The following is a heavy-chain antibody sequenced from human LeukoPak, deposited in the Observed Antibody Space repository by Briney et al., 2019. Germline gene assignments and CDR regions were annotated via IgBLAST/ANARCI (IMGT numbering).Heavy chain of an antibody. CDR1: GFTFSSYS. Sequence: PGGSLRLSCAASGFTFSSYSMNWVRQAPGKGLEWVSSISSSSSYIYYADSVKGRFTISRDNAKNSLYLQMNSLRAEDTAVYYCARGNDGYSYGPSSAWGQGTLVTVSS. V-gene: IGHV3-21*01. CDR3: ARGNDGYSYGPSSA. D-gene: IGHD5-18*01. CDR2: ISSSSSYI. J-gene: IGHJ4*02.